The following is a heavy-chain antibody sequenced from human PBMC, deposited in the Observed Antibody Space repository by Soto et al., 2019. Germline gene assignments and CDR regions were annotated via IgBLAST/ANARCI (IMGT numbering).Heavy chain of an antibody. CDR3: AIAVAGPTAIAY. Sequence: EVQLVESGGGLVQPGESLRLSCVVSGFAISSYWMHWVRQAPGKGLVWVSRINGDGSSTNYADSVKGRFTISRDNAKNTLYLQMNPLRAEDTAVYYCAIAVAGPTAIAYWGQGNQVTVSS. CDR2: INGDGSST. J-gene: IGHJ4*02. D-gene: IGHD6-19*01. V-gene: IGHV3-74*01. CDR1: GFAISSYW.